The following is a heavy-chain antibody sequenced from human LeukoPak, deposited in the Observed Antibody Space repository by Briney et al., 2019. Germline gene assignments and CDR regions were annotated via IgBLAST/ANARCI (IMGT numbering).Heavy chain of an antibody. CDR1: GFTFSSYA. J-gene: IGHJ3*02. D-gene: IGHD3-22*01. CDR2: ISYDGSNK. CDR3: ARDLVGIVDNAFDI. Sequence: GGSLRLSCAASGFTFSSYAMHWVRQAPGKGLEWVAVISYDGSNKYYADSVKGRFTISRDNSKNTLYLQMNSLRAEDTAVYYCARDLVGIVDNAFDIWGQGTMVTVSS. V-gene: IGHV3-30-3*01.